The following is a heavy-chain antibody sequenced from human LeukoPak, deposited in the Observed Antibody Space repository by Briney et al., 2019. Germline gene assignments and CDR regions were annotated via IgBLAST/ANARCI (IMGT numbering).Heavy chain of an antibody. D-gene: IGHD6-6*01. CDR1: GYTFTSYD. J-gene: IGHJ6*02. CDR3: ARGIQQLVFMDV. CDR2: MNPNSGNT. Sequence: ASVKVSCKASGYTFTSYDINWARQATGQGLEWMGWMNPNSGNTVYAQKFQGRVTMTRNTSISTAYMELSSLRSEDTALYYCARGIQQLVFMDVWGQGTTVTVSS. V-gene: IGHV1-8*01.